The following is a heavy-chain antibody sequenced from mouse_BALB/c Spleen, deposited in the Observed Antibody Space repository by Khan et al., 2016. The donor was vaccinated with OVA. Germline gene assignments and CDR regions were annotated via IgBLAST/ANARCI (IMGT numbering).Heavy chain of an antibody. CDR1: GYTFTSYW. CDR2: IAPGSGST. CDR3: TRSNYYGSSLYAMDY. D-gene: IGHD1-1*01. V-gene: IGHV1S41*01. Sequence: DLVKPGASVKLSCKASGYTFTSYWINWIKQRPGQGLECIGRIAPGSGSTYYHEMFKGPATLTVDTYYSTAYIQLSSLSSEDSAVYCGTRSNYYGSSLYAMDYWGQGTTGTVSS. J-gene: IGHJ4*01.